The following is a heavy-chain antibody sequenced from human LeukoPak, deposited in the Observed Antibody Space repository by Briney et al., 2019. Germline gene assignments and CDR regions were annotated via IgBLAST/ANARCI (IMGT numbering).Heavy chain of an antibody. J-gene: IGHJ4*02. CDR1: GFTFSSYG. CDR2: IRYDGSNK. Sequence: GGSLRLSCAASGFTFSSYGMHWVCQAPGKGLEWVAFIRYDGSNKYYAHSVKGRFTISRDNSKNTLYLQMNSLRAEDTAVYYCAKDETTPFIAAAGGDWGQGTLVTVSS. V-gene: IGHV3-30*02. CDR3: AKDETTPFIAAAGGD. D-gene: IGHD6-13*01.